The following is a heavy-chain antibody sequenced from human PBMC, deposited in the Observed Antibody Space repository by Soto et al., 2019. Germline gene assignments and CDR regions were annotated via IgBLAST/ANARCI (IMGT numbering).Heavy chain of an antibody. Sequence: ASETLSLTCAVYGLSFSGYYWSWIRQPPGKGLEWIGEINHSGSTNYNPSLKSRVTISVDTSKNQFSLKLSSVTAADTAVYYCARRRYNDFWSGYNNWFDPWGQGTLVTVSS. CDR1: GLSFSGYY. CDR3: ARRRYNDFWSGYNNWFDP. J-gene: IGHJ5*02. V-gene: IGHV4-34*01. CDR2: INHSGST. D-gene: IGHD3-3*01.